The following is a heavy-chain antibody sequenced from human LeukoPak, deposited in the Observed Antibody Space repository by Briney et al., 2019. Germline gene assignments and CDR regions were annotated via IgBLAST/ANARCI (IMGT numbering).Heavy chain of an antibody. V-gene: IGHV4-34*01. CDR1: GGSFSGYY. J-gene: IGHJ5*02. CDR3: AGGGKGNWFDP. CDR2: INHSGST. Sequence: SETLSLTCAVCGGSFSGYYWSWIRQPPGKGLEWIGEINHSGSTNYNPSLKSRVTISVDTSKNQFSLKLSSVTAADTAVYYCAGGGKGNWFDPWGQGTLVTVSS. D-gene: IGHD1-26*01.